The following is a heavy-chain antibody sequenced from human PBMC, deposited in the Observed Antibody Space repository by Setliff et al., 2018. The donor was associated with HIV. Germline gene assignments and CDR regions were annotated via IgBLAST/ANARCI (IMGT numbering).Heavy chain of an antibody. D-gene: IGHD2-2*01. J-gene: IGHJ5*02. CDR2: IYYSGST. CDR3: ARGQLDAVVPAAMVLNWFDP. V-gene: IGHV4-31*03. Sequence: SETLSLTCTVSGGSISSGGYYWSWIRQHPGKGLEWIGYIYYSGSTFYNPSLKSRVTISVDTSKNQFSLKLSSVTAAYTAVYYCARGQLDAVVPAAMVLNWFDPWGQGTLVTVS. CDR1: GGSISSGGYY.